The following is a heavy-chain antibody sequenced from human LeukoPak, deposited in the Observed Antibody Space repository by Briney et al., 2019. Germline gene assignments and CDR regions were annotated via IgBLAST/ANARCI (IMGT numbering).Heavy chain of an antibody. Sequence: GGSLRLSCAASGFTFDDYAMHWVRQAPGKGLEWVSGISWNSGTIGYADSVKGRFTISRDNAKNSLYLQTNSLRAEDTALYYCTSGSYYGPFDYWGQGTLVTVSS. CDR2: ISWNSGTI. CDR1: GFTFDDYA. V-gene: IGHV3-9*01. D-gene: IGHD1-26*01. CDR3: TSGSYYGPFDY. J-gene: IGHJ4*02.